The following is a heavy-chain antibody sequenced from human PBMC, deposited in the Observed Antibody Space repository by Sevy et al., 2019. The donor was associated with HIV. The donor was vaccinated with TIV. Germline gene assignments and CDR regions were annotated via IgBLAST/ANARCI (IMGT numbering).Heavy chain of an antibody. J-gene: IGHJ4*02. Sequence: GGSLRLSCAASGFIFSSYVMTWVRQAPGKGLEWVSTISGSGGSTYYATSVKGRFTISRDNSKKMLDLQMNSLRAEDTAVYYCEAIATAGRDYWGQGTLVTVSS. CDR1: GFIFSSYV. D-gene: IGHD6-13*01. CDR2: ISGSGGST. V-gene: IGHV3-23*01. CDR3: EAIATAGRDY.